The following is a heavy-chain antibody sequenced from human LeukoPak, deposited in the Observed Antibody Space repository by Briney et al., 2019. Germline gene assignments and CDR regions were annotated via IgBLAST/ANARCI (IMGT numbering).Heavy chain of an antibody. CDR3: ARGGIAVAAPVGY. Sequence: GGSLRLSCAASGFTCSSYAMHWVRQAPGKGLEWVAVISYDGSNKYYADSVKGRFTISRDNSKNTLYLQRNSLRAEGTAVYYCARGGIAVAAPVGYWGQGTLVTVSS. CDR2: ISYDGSNK. CDR1: GFTCSSYA. V-gene: IGHV3-30-3*01. D-gene: IGHD6-19*01. J-gene: IGHJ4*02.